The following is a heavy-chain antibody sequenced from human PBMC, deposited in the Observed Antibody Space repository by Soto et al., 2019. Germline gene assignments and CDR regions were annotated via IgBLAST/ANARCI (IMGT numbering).Heavy chain of an antibody. Sequence: PSETLSLTCAVYGGSFSGYYWSWIRQPPGKGLEWIGEINHSGSTNYNPSLKSRVTISVDTSKNQFSLKLSSVTAADTAVYYCARRAIAAAGRDGMDVWGQGTTVTVSS. CDR3: ARRAIAAAGRDGMDV. D-gene: IGHD6-13*01. CDR2: INHSGST. V-gene: IGHV4-34*01. CDR1: GGSFSGYY. J-gene: IGHJ6*02.